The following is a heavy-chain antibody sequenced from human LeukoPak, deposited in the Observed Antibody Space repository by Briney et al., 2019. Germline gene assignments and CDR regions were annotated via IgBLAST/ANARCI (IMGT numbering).Heavy chain of an antibody. V-gene: IGHV3-53*01. CDR3: ARVVQLWPGGYYYYYMDV. CDR1: GFTFSDYY. J-gene: IGHJ6*03. Sequence: GGSLRLSCAASGFTFSDYYMSWVRQAPGKGLEWVSVIYSGGSTYYADSVKGRFTISRDNSKNTLYLQMNSLRAEDTAVYYCARVVQLWPGGYYYYYMDVWGKGTTVTISS. D-gene: IGHD5-18*01. CDR2: IYSGGST.